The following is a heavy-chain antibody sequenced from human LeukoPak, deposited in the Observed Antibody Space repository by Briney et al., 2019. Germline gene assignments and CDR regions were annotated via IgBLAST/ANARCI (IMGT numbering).Heavy chain of an antibody. V-gene: IGHV1-69*13. CDR3: ARALTLIRGQQTYYFDS. J-gene: IGHJ4*02. CDR2: IIPMFGTA. CDR1: GGTFICDA. Sequence: GASVTVSCKASGGTFICDAISWVRLAPGQGLEWMGAIIPMFGTANYAQKFQGRVTITADESTNTAYMDLSSLRYEDTAVYYCARALTLIRGQQTYYFDSWAQGTLVTVSS. D-gene: IGHD3-10*01.